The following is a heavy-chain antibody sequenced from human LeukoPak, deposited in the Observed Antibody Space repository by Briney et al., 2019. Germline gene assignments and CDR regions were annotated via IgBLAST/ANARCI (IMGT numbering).Heavy chain of an antibody. CDR2: INHSGST. Sequence: SETLSLTCVVYGGSFSGYYWSWIRQPPGKGLEWIGEINHSGSTNYNPSLKSRVTISVDTSKNQFSLKLSSVTAADTAVYYCARGNRDIYDFWSGYYKTKPNWFDPWGQGTLVTVSS. V-gene: IGHV4-34*01. D-gene: IGHD3-3*01. J-gene: IGHJ5*02. CDR3: ARGNRDIYDFWSGYYKTKPNWFDP. CDR1: GGSFSGYY.